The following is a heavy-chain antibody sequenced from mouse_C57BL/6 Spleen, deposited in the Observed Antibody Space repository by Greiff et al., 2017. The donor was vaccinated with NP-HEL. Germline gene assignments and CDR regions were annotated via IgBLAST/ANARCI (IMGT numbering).Heavy chain of an antibody. J-gene: IGHJ3*01. CDR3: ARGAYYYGSSPGFAY. CDR1: GFNIKNTY. CDR2: IDPANGNT. Sequence: EVQLQQSVAELVRPGASVKLSCTASGFNIKNTYMHWVKQRPEQGLEWIGRIDPANGNTKYAPKFQGKATLTADTSSNTAYLQLSSLTSEDTAIYYGARGAYYYGSSPGFAYWGQGTLVTVSA. V-gene: IGHV14-3*01. D-gene: IGHD1-1*01.